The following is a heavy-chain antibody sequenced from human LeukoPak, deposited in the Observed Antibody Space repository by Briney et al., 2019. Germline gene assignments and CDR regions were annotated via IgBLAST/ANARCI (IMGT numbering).Heavy chain of an antibody. V-gene: IGHV3-74*01. CDR2: INADGGNT. J-gene: IGHJ4*02. Sequence: GGSLRLSCVVSGVTFSQSWMNWVRQVPGKGLVWVSRINADGGNTIYADSVKGRFTISRDNAKNTLYLQMNSLRAEDTAGYYLARDRSIAGPTTVDYWGKGTLVSVSS. CDR1: GVTFSQSW. CDR3: ARDRSIAGPTTVDY. D-gene: IGHD6-6*01.